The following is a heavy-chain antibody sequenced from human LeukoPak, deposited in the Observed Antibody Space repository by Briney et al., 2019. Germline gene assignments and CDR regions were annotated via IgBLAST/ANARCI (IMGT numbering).Heavy chain of an antibody. CDR1: NGSISTTY. Sequence: SETLSLTCSVSNGSISTTYWSWIRQPPGKGLEWIGNIHYSGNTNYNSSLKSRVTISVDTSKNQFSLKMISVTTVDTAVYFCARGGWFHDRWGQGTLVTVSS. CDR3: ARGGWFHDR. V-gene: IGHV4-59*01. J-gene: IGHJ5*02. CDR2: IHYSGNT. D-gene: IGHD6-19*01.